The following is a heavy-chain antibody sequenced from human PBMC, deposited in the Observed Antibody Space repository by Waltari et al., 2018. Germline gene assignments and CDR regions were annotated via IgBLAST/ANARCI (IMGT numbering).Heavy chain of an antibody. J-gene: IGHJ4*02. CDR1: GYTFTDYY. V-gene: IGHV1-69-2*01. D-gene: IGHD4-4*01. CDR3: ARAKNRDYSLFDY. CDR2: VDPEDGET. Sequence: EVQLVQSGAEVKKPGATVKISCKASGYTFTDYYMHWVQQAPGKGLEWMGRVDPEDGETIYAEKFQGRVTITADTSTDTAYMELSSLRAEDTAVYYCARAKNRDYSLFDYWGQGTLVTVSS.